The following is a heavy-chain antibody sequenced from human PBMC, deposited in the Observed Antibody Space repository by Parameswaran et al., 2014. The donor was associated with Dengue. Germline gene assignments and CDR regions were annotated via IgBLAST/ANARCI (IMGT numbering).Heavy chain of an antibody. CDR3: ARVPIAAAGTNYYYYGMDV. CDR1: GGSISSSNW. V-gene: IGHV4-4*02. J-gene: IGHJ6*02. Sequence: ASETLSLTCAVSGGSISSSNWWSWVRQPPGKGLEWIGEIYHSGSTNYNPSLKSRVTISVDKSKNQFSLKLSSVTAADTAVYYCARVPIAAAGTNYYYYGMDVWGQGTTVTVSS. D-gene: IGHD6-13*01. CDR2: IYHSGST.